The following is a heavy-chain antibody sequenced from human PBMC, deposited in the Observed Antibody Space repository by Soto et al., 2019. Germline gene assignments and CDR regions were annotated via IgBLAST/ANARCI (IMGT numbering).Heavy chain of an antibody. V-gene: IGHV4-39*01. CDR2: IYYSGCI. Sequence: QLQLQESGPGLVKPSETLSLTCTVSGGSISSSSYYWGWIRQPPGKGLEWIGSIYYSGCIYYNPSLTLKSRVTIAGDTSKNQFSLKLNSVTAADTAVYYCARQLRYGSGSYPDYWGQGTLVTVSS. J-gene: IGHJ4*02. CDR1: GGSISSSSYY. CDR3: ARQLRYGSGSYPDY. D-gene: IGHD3-10*01.